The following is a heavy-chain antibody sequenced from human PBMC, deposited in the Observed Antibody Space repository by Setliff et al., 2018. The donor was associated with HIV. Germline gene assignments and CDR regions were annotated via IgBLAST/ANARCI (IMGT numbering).Heavy chain of an antibody. CDR1: GGSIRSHY. J-gene: IGHJ6*02. D-gene: IGHD1-7*01. CDR3: ARDQGLELRGDYYYYGMDV. CDR2: FYHTGST. V-gene: IGHV4-59*11. Sequence: PSEPLSLTCTVSGGSIRSHYWSWIRQPPGKGLEWIGSFYHTGSTHYNPSLKSRTTMSLDTSRNQVSLKLSSVSAADTAVYYCARDQGLELRGDYYYYGMDVWGQGTTVTVSS.